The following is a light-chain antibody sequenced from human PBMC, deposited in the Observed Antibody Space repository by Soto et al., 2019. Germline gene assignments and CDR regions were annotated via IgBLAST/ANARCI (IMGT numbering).Light chain of an antibody. CDR3: QTWGTDIYV. V-gene: IGLV4-69*01. J-gene: IGLJ1*01. CDR1: SGHSSYA. Sequence: QPVLTQSPSASASLGASVKLTCTLSSGHSSYAIAWHQQRPEKGPRYLMKLNSDGSHSKGDGIPDRFSGSSSGAERYLTSSSLQSEDEADYYCQTWGTDIYVFGTGTKLTVL. CDR2: LNSDGSH.